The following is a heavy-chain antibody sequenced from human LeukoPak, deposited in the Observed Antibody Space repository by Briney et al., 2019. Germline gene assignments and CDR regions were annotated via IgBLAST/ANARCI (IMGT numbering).Heavy chain of an antibody. CDR2: ISGSGGST. Sequence: GRTLRLSCAASGFTFSSYAMSWVRQAPGKGLEWVSAISGSGGSTYYADSVKGRFTISRDNSKNTLYLQMNSLRAEDTAVYYCAKDLKYNWNYYFDYWGQGTLVTVSS. V-gene: IGHV3-23*01. CDR1: GFTFSSYA. J-gene: IGHJ4*02. CDR3: AKDLKYNWNYYFDY. D-gene: IGHD1-7*01.